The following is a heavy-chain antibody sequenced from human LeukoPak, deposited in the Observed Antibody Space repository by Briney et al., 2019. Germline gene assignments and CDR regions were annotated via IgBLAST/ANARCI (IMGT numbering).Heavy chain of an antibody. J-gene: IGHJ4*02. CDR3: ASGDYYDSRTYRFYFEY. D-gene: IGHD3-10*01. CDR2: LSHNGVDK. Sequence: GGSLRLSCAASEFTFNNYPMHWVRQAPGKGLEWVTLLSHNGVDKYYADSVKGRFTVSRDNSKNTLFLQMNSLRAEDTAAYFCASGDYYDSRTYRFYFEYWGQGTLVTVSS. CDR1: EFTFNNYP. V-gene: IGHV3-30*04.